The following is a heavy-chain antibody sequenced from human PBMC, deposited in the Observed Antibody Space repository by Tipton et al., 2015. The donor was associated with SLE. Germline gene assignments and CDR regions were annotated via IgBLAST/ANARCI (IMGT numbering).Heavy chain of an antibody. CDR3: ASLSAPSDY. CDR2: IDPDGSRT. V-gene: IGHV3-74*01. Sequence: SLRLSCAASGFTFSSYSINWVRQVPGKGLVWVSEIDPDGSRTNYADYVEGRFTISRDNAKNTLSLQMNSLRVDDTGVYYCASLSAPSDYWGQGTLVTVSS. CDR1: GFTFSSYS. J-gene: IGHJ4*02.